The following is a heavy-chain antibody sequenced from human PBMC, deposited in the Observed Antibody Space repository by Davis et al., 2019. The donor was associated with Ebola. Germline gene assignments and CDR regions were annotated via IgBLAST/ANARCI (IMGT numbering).Heavy chain of an antibody. J-gene: IGHJ4*02. CDR3: ARDFVY. CDR1: GYSISNGFS. CDR2: VYHNGKT. Sequence: SETLSLTCTVSGYSISNGFSWGWIRQPPGKGLEWIGSVYHNGKTNYNPSLKSRVTISLDTSKNQFSLKLRSVTAADTAVYFCARDFVYWGQGTLVTVCS. V-gene: IGHV4-38-2*02.